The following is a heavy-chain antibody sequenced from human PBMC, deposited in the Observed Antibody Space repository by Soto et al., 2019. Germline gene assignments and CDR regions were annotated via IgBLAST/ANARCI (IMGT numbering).Heavy chain of an antibody. Sequence: QVLLVESGGGVVQPGTSLTLSCAASGFPFTSYAMHWVRQTPEKGLQWLTIISSDGSTIHYVASVKGRFTISRDNSKNTVYLQRNSLRADDTAVYYCARGTGSGSFLIDYWGQGTLVTVSS. CDR2: ISSDGSTI. J-gene: IGHJ4*02. CDR1: GFPFTSYA. D-gene: IGHD3-10*01. CDR3: ARGTGSGSFLIDY. V-gene: IGHV3-30-3*01.